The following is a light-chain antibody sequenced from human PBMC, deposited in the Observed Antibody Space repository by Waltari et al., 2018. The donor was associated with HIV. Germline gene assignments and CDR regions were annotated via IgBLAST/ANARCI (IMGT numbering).Light chain of an antibody. J-gene: IGKJ5*01. CDR1: RNIIDW. CDR3: QQYNSYPIT. CDR2: KAS. V-gene: IGKV1-5*03. Sequence: DIQMTQSPSTLSASVGNRVTITCRASRNIIDWLAWYQQNLGEDPNLLIYKASSLQSGVPFRFSGSGSGTEFTLTISSLQPGDFATYYCQQYNSYPITFGQVTRLEIK.